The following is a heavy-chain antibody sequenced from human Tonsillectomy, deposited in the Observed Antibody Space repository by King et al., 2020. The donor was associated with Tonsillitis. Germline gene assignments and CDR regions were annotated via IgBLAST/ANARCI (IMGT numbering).Heavy chain of an antibody. CDR2: IYYSGST. D-gene: IGHD3-9*01. CDR3: ARLDYDILTGYPHYYYYYGMDV. CDR1: GGSISSYY. V-gene: IGHV4-59*08. J-gene: IGHJ6*02. Sequence: QLQESGPGLVKPSETLSLTCTVSGGSISSYYWSWIRQPPGKGLEWIGYIYYSGSTNYNPSLKSRVTISVDTSKNQFSLKLSSVTAADTAVYYCARLDYDILTGYPHYYYYYGMDVWGQGTTVTVSS.